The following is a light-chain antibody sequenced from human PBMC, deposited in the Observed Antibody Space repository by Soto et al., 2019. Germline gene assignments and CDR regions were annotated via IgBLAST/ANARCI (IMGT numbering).Light chain of an antibody. J-gene: IGLJ6*01. V-gene: IGLV1-51*01. CDR3: GTWDSSLTAV. CDR2: DSN. CDR1: SSNIGSNS. Sequence: QSVLSQPPSVSAAPGQKVTISCSGSSSNIGSNSVSWYQQLPGKAPKLLIYDSNKRPSGIPDRFSGSKSGSSATLGITGLQTGDEADYYCGTWDSSLTAVFGGGTKVTVL.